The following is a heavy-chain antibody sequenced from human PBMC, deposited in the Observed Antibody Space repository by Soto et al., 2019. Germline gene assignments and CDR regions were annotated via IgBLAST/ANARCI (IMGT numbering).Heavy chain of an antibody. D-gene: IGHD3-16*01. CDR3: ATGSGGLPLKRFDS. V-gene: IGHV4-31*03. CDR1: GGSLREFGHF. J-gene: IGHJ5*01. Sequence: SETLSLTCTVSGGSLREFGHFWTWIRQRPGRGLDWIGYSTYTGVTYYSPSLQSRISISADTSQNQFSLTPNSVTAPDTAVYYCATGSGGLPLKRFDSWGHGTLVTVS. CDR2: STYTGVT.